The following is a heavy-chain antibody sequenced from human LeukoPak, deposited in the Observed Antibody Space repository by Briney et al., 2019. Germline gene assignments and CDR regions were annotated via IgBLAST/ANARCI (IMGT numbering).Heavy chain of an antibody. CDR3: ARDYCTTTSCSYSDY. D-gene: IGHD2-2*01. CDR2: IYHSGPT. J-gene: IGHJ4*02. V-gene: IGHV4-30-2*01. Sequence: SSETLSLTRTVSGGSIISSGYYWSWIRQPPGKGLEWIGYIYHSGPTYYNPSLKSRVTISVDRYKNQFSLKLSSVTAADTAVYYCARDYCTTTSCSYSDYWGQGTLVTVSS. CDR1: GGSIISSGYY.